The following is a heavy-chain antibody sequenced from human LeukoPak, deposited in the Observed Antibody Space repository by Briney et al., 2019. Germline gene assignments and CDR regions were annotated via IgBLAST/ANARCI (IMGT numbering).Heavy chain of an antibody. D-gene: IGHD6-19*01. Sequence: PGGSLRLSCAVSGITFSNAWMHWVRQAPGKGLEWVGRIKSKAHGGTTDYAAPVKGRFTISRDDSKNTVDLQMNSLKTEDTAVYYCARDLVAVAGDYYYYGMDVWGQGTTVTVSS. CDR3: ARDLVAVAGDYYYYGMDV. CDR1: GITFSNAW. J-gene: IGHJ6*02. V-gene: IGHV3-15*01. CDR2: IKSKAHGGTT.